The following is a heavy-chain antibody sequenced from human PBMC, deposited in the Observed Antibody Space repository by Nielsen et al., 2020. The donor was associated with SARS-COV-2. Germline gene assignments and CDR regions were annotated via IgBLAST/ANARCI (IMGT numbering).Heavy chain of an antibody. V-gene: IGHV3-23*01. D-gene: IGHD5-12*01. Sequence: GESLKISCVVSGFTISTYAMSWVRQAPGKGLEWVSAISASTYYADSVKGRFTISRDNAENSLSLQMNSLRAEDTAMYYCARVTQSGYSGYAFDYWGQGTLVTVSS. CDR2: ISAST. CDR1: GFTISTYA. CDR3: ARVTQSGYSGYAFDY. J-gene: IGHJ4*02.